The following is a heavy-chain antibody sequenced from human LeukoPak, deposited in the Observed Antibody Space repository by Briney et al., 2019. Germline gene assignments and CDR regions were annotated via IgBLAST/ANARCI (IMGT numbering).Heavy chain of an antibody. D-gene: IGHD1-26*01. CDR2: INTNTGNP. V-gene: IGHV7-4-1*02. CDR3: ASGPSYSGSNEYFDS. J-gene: IGHJ4*02. CDR1: GYTFSSYT. Sequence: ASVKVSCKASGYTFSSYTMNWVRQAPGQGLEWMGWINTNTGNPTYAQDYTGRFVFSLDTSVSTTYLQISRLRAEDTAVYYCASGPSYSGSNEYFDSWGQGTLVTVSS.